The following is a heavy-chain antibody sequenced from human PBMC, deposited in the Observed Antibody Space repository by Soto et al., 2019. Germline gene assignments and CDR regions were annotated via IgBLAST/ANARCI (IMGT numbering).Heavy chain of an antibody. CDR1: GGSISSGGYY. V-gene: IGHV4-31*03. CDR3: ARDRSSSSSVLDD. Sequence: QVQLQESGPGLVKPSQTLSLTCTVSGGSISSGGYYWSWIRQHPGKGLEWIGYIYYSGSTYYNPSLKIRVTISVDTSKNQFSLKLSAVTAADTAVYYCARDRSSSSSVLDDWGQGTLVTVSS. D-gene: IGHD6-6*01. J-gene: IGHJ4*02. CDR2: IYYSGST.